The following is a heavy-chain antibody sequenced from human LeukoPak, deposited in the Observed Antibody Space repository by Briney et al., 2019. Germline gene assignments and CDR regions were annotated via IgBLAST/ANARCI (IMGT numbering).Heavy chain of an antibody. CDR1: GYTFTSYD. V-gene: IGHV1-8*01. Sequence: ASVKVSCKASGYTFTSYDINWVRQATGQGLEWMGWMNPNSGNTGCAQKFQGRVTMTRNTSISTAYMELSSLRSEDTAVYYCARGAPDYYDSSGYNFDYWGQGTLVTVSS. D-gene: IGHD3-22*01. J-gene: IGHJ4*02. CDR3: ARGAPDYYDSSGYNFDY. CDR2: MNPNSGNT.